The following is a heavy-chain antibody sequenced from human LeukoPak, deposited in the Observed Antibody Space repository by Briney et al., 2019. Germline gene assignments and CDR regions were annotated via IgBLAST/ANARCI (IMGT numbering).Heavy chain of an antibody. D-gene: IGHD3-16*02. CDR3: ARVISKSGKLRLGELSP. Sequence: SEALSLTCTVSGGSISSSSCYWGWIRQPPGKGLEWIGSIYYSGSTYYNPSLKSRVTISVDTSKNQFSLKLSSVTAADTAVYYCARVISKSGKLRLGELSPWGQGTLVTVSS. V-gene: IGHV4-39*07. CDR2: IYYSGST. CDR1: GGSISSSSCY. J-gene: IGHJ5*02.